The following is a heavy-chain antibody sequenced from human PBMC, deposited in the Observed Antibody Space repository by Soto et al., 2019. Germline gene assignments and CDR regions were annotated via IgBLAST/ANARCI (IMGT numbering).Heavy chain of an antibody. CDR3: ARGIAVAGLVWGFDY. CDR2: INAGNGNT. Sequence: QVQLVQSGAEEKKPGASVKVSCKASGYTFTSYAMHWVRQAPGQRLEWMGWINAGNGNTKYSQKFQGRVTITRDTAASTAYMELSSLRAEDTAVYYCARGIAVAGLVWGFDYWGQGTLVTVSS. CDR1: GYTFTSYA. V-gene: IGHV1-3*05. D-gene: IGHD6-19*01. J-gene: IGHJ4*02.